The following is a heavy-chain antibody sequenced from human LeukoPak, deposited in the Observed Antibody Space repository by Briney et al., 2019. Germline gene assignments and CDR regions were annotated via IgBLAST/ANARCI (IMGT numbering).Heavy chain of an antibody. CDR1: GFTFSSYW. CDR2: IKQDGSEK. CDR3: ARDKIVGATNFDY. V-gene: IGHV3-7*01. D-gene: IGHD1-26*01. Sequence: GGSLRLSCAASGFTFSSYWMSWVRQAPGKGLEWVANIKQDGSEKYYVDSVKGRFTVSRDNAKNSLYLQMNSLRAEDTAVYYCARDKIVGATNFDYWGQGTLVTVSS. J-gene: IGHJ4*02.